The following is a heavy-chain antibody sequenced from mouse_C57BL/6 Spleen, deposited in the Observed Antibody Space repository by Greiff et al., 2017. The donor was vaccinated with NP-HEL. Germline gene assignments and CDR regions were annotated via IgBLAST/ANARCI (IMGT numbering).Heavy chain of an antibody. J-gene: IGHJ3*01. Sequence: VQLQQSGAELVKPGASVKISCKASGYAFSSYWMNWVKQRPGKGLEWIGQIYPGDGDTNYNGKFKGKATLTADKSSSTAYMQLSSLTSEDSAVYCWARDWEGGTWFAYWGQGTLVTVSA. CDR1: GYAFSSYW. V-gene: IGHV1-80*01. CDR2: IYPGDGDT. D-gene: IGHD4-1*01. CDR3: ARDWEGGTWFAY.